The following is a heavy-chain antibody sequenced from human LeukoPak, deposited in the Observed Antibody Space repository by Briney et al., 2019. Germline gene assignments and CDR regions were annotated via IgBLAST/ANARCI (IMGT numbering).Heavy chain of an antibody. Sequence: GGSLRPSCAASGSTVRTKNKNQARHPPDKGPEWVSVIYSGGTTYYADSVKGRFTISRDNSKNTLYLQMNSLRVEDTAVYYCATKGISWYDYWGQGTLVTVSS. CDR3: ATKGISWYDY. D-gene: IGHD6-13*01. CDR2: IYSGGTT. J-gene: IGHJ4*02. CDR1: GSTVRTKN. V-gene: IGHV3-66*01.